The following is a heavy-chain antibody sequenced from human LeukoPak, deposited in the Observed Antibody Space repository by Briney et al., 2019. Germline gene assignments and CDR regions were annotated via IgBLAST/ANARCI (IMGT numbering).Heavy chain of an antibody. CDR3: ARADCSGGSCHFDF. V-gene: IGHV6-1*01. D-gene: IGHD2-15*01. CDR1: GDSVTSNNAA. Sequence: SQTLSLTCAISGDSVTSNNAARNWIRQSPSRGLEWLGRTYYRSKWYNGYAVFMKSRITINPDTSKNQSSLQLNSVTPEDTAVYYCARADCSGGSCHFDFWGQGTLVTVSS. J-gene: IGHJ4*02. CDR2: TYYRSKWYN.